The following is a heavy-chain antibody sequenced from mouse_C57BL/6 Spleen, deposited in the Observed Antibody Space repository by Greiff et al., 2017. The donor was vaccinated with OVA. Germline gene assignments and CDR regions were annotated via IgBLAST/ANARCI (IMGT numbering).Heavy chain of an antibody. J-gene: IGHJ2*01. Sequence: VQLQQPGAELVRPGSSVKLSCKASGYTFTSYWMDWVKQRPGQGLEWIGNIYPSDSESPYNQKFKDKATLTVDKSSSTAYMQLSSLTSEDSAVYYCARGGTTRYFDYWGQGTTLTVSS. V-gene: IGHV1-61*01. CDR2: IYPSDSES. CDR1: GYTFTSYW. CDR3: ARGGTTRYFDY. D-gene: IGHD1-1*01.